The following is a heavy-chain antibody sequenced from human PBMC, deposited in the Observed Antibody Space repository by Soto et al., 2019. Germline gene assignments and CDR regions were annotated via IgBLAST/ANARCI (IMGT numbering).Heavy chain of an antibody. CDR1: GSTFSNAW. J-gene: IGHJ4*02. CDR2: IKSKTDSRTT. CDR3: STYVYIWGTDRYRWAY. D-gene: IGHD3-16*02. V-gene: IGHV3-15*01. Sequence: EVQLVESGGDLVKPGGSLRLSCAASGSTFSNAWMNWVRQAPGKGLEWVSYIKSKTDSRTTHYAAHVEGRITISRDDSKHTFYLKMNSLKNEAAAVYYCSTYVYIWGTDRYRWAYWGQGTLVTVSS.